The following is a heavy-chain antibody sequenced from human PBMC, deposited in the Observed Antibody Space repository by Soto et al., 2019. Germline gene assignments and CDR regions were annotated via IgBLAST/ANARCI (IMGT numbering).Heavy chain of an antibody. D-gene: IGHD3-22*01. J-gene: IGHJ3*02. CDR3: ARVCYYDSSVDAFDI. CDR2: ISAYNGNT. V-gene: IGHV1-18*01. CDR1: GYTFTSYG. Sequence: ASVKVSCKASGYTFTSYGISWVRQAPGQGLEWMGWISAYNGNTNYAQKLQGRVTMTTDTSTSTAYMELRSLRSDDTAVYYCARVCYYDSSVDAFDIWGQGTMVTVSS.